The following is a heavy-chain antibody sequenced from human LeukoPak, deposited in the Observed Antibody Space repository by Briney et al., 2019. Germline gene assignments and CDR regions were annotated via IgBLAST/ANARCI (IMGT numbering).Heavy chain of an antibody. Sequence: GASVKVSCKASGYTFTGYYMHWVRQAPGQGLEWMGIINPSGGSTSYAQKFQGRVTMTRDMSTSTVYMELSGLRSEDTAVYYCARDCGGDCYRTPSEIRTAPDYWGQGTLVTVSS. CDR1: GYTFTGYY. CDR3: ARDCGGDCYRTPSEIRTAPDY. CDR2: INPSGGST. V-gene: IGHV1-46*01. D-gene: IGHD2-21*02. J-gene: IGHJ4*02.